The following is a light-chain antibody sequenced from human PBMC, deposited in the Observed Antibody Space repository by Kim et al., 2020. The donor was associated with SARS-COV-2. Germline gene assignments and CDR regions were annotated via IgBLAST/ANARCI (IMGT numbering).Light chain of an antibody. Sequence: AAVGDRVTNACRASQTIKVYLNWYQRKPGKAPNLLIYSASTLRDGVPSRFSGGGSETNFTLTISSLRPGDFATYYCQQSYTAPWTFGPGTKVDIK. J-gene: IGKJ1*01. V-gene: IGKV1-39*01. CDR2: SAS. CDR3: QQSYTAPWT. CDR1: QTIKVY.